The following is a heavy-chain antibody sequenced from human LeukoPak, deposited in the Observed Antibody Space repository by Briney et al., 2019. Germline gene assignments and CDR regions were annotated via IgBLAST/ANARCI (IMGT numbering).Heavy chain of an antibody. V-gene: IGHV3-23*01. J-gene: IGHJ4*02. Sequence: GGSLRLSCAVSGITLSNYGMSWVRQAPGKGLEWVAGISDSGGRTNYADSVKGRFSISRDNPKTTLYLQMNSLRAEATAVYFCAKRGVVVRVVLVGFHKEAYYFDSWGQGALVTVSS. CDR1: GITLSNYG. CDR3: AKRGVVVRVVLVGFHKEAYYFDS. D-gene: IGHD3-10*01. CDR2: ISDSGGRT.